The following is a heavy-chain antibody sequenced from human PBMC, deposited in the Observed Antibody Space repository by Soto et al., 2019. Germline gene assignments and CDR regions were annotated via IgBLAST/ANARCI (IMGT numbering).Heavy chain of an antibody. V-gene: IGHV4-30-2*01. Sequence: PSETLSLTCAVSGGSISSGGYSWSWIRQPPGKGLEWIGYIYHSGSTYHNPSLKSRVTISVDRSKNQFSLKLSSVTAADTAVYYCARGGAVAAPRRGFDYWGQGTLVTVSS. CDR2: IYHSGST. D-gene: IGHD6-19*01. CDR3: ARGGAVAAPRRGFDY. CDR1: GGSISSGGYS. J-gene: IGHJ4*02.